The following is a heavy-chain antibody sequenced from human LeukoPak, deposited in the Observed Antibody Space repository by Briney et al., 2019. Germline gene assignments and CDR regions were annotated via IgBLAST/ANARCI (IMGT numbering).Heavy chain of an antibody. CDR2: VSASGGST. CDR3: ASGHSAFSFDF. Sequence: GGSLRLSCAASGFTFSNYAMSWVRQAPGKGLEWVSGVSASGGSTYYADSVKGRFTISRDNFKYMLYLQMISLRAEDTALYYCASGHSAFSFDFWGQGTLATVSS. D-gene: IGHD5-12*01. J-gene: IGHJ4*02. V-gene: IGHV3-23*01. CDR1: GFTFSNYA.